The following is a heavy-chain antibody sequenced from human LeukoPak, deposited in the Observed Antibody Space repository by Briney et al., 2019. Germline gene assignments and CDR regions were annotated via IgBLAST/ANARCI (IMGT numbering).Heavy chain of an antibody. Sequence: GGSLRLSCAASGFNLSSYWMSWVRQAPGKGLEWVANIKQDGSEKYYVDSVKGRFTISRDNAKSSLYLQMNSLRAEDTAVYYCTRHPGGDDILTGPRDYWGQGTLVTVS. CDR3: TRHPGGDDILTGPRDY. V-gene: IGHV3-7*01. D-gene: IGHD3-9*01. J-gene: IGHJ4*02. CDR1: GFNLSSYW. CDR2: IKQDGSEK.